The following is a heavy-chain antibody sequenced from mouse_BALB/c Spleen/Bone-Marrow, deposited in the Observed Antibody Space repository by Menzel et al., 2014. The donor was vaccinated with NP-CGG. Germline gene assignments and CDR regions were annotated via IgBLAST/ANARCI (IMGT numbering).Heavy chain of an antibody. Sequence: VQLQQSGAELVKPGASVKLSCTASGFNIKDTYMHWVKQRPEQGLEWIGRIDPANGNTKYDPKLQGKATITADTSSNPAYLQLSSLTSEDTAVYYCANYYYGSSLFAYWGQGTLVTVSA. CDR3: ANYYYGSSLFAY. D-gene: IGHD1-1*01. J-gene: IGHJ3*01. CDR2: IDPANGNT. V-gene: IGHV14-3*02. CDR1: GFNIKDTY.